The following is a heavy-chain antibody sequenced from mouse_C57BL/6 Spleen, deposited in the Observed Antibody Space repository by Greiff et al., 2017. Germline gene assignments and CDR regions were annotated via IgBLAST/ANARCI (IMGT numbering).Heavy chain of an antibody. Sequence: QVQLQQSGPELVKPGASVKISCKASGYSFTSYYIHWVKQRPGQGLEWIGWIYPGSGNTKYNEKFKGKATLTADTSSSTAYMQLSSLTSEDSAVYYCAREGEGWLLLAWFAYWGQGTLVTVSA. CDR2: IYPGSGNT. D-gene: IGHD2-3*01. CDR1: GYSFTSYY. V-gene: IGHV1-66*01. J-gene: IGHJ3*01. CDR3: AREGEGWLLLAWFAY.